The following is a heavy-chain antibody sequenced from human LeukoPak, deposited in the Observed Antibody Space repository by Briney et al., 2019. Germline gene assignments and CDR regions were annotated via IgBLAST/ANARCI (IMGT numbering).Heavy chain of an antibody. D-gene: IGHD3-10*01. CDR3: ARGATFRGTYYMDV. CDR2: NDYSGST. V-gene: IGHV4-59*11. Sequence: KPSETLTLTCIVSGGPISTHHWSWSRQPPGKGLEWIGYNDYSGSTNYNPSLKSRVTISVDTSKNQFSLKLNSVTAADTAVYYCARGATFRGTYYMDVWGKGTTVTVSS. CDR1: GGPISTHH. J-gene: IGHJ6*03.